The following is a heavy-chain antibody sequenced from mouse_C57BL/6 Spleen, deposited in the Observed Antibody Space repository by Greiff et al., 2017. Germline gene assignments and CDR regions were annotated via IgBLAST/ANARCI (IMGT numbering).Heavy chain of an antibody. Sequence: VQLQQPGAELVRPGSSVKLSCKASGYTFTSYWMHWVKQRPIQGLEWIGNIDPSDSETHYNQTFKDKATLTVDKSSSTAYMQLSSLTSEDSAVYYCARSDSKTLYALDYWGQGTSVTVSS. V-gene: IGHV1-52*01. CDR2: IDPSDSET. D-gene: IGHD2-5*01. CDR3: ARSDSKTLYALDY. CDR1: GYTFTSYW. J-gene: IGHJ4*01.